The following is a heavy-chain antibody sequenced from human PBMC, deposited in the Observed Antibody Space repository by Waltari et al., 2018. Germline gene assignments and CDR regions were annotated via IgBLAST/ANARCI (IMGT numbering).Heavy chain of an antibody. CDR3: AKERRDYDFWSGLDY. Sequence: QVQLVESGGGVVQPGRSLRLSCAASGFTFSSYGMHWVRQAPGKGLAWVAVISYDGSNKYYADSVKGRFTISRDNSKNTLYLQMNSLRAEDTAVYYCAKERRDYDFWSGLDYWGQGTLVTVSS. J-gene: IGHJ4*02. CDR1: GFTFSSYG. D-gene: IGHD3-3*01. V-gene: IGHV3-30*18. CDR2: ISYDGSNK.